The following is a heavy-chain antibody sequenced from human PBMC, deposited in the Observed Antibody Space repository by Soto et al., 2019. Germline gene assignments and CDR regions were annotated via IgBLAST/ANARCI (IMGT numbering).Heavy chain of an antibody. Sequence: GGSLRLSCAASGFTFSSYAMSWVRQAPGKGLEWVSAISGSGGSTYYADSVKGRFTISRDNSKNTLYLQMNSLRAEDTAVYYCAKDGDGSGRTGEYYYGMDVWGQGTTVTVSS. V-gene: IGHV3-23*01. CDR2: ISGSGGST. J-gene: IGHJ6*02. CDR1: GFTFSSYA. CDR3: AKDGDGSGRTGEYYYGMDV. D-gene: IGHD3-10*01.